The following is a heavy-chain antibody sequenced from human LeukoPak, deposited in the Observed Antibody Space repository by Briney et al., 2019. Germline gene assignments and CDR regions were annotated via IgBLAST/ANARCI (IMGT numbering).Heavy chain of an antibody. V-gene: IGHV1-69*13. CDR1: GGTFSSYA. CDR3: ARERVLDDAQPRELTDWYFDL. Sequence: GASVKVSCKASGGTFSSYAISWVRQAPGQGLEWMGGIIPIFGTANYAQKFQGRVTITADESTSTAYMELSSLRSEDTAVYYCARERVLDDAQPRELTDWYFDLWGRGTLVTVSS. J-gene: IGHJ2*01. CDR2: IIPIFGTA. D-gene: IGHD1-1*01.